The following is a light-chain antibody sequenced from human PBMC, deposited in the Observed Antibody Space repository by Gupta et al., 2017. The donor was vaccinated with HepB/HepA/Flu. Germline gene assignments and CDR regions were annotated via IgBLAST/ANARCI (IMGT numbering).Light chain of an antibody. CDR2: GAS. Sequence: EIVLTQSPGTLSLSPGERATLSCRASQSVSSSYLAWYQQKPGQAPRLLIYGASSRATGIPDRFSGSGAGTDVTLTISRLEPEDFAVYYCQQYGSSHPMCSFGQGTKMEIK. CDR3: QQYGSSHPMCS. CDR1: QSVSSSY. J-gene: IGKJ2*04. V-gene: IGKV3-20*01.